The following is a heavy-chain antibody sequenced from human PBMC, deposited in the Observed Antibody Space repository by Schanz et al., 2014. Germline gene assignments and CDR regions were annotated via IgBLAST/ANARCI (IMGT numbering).Heavy chain of an antibody. D-gene: IGHD3-16*01. CDR1: GYTFSSYG. Sequence: QVQLVQSGAEVKKPGASVKVSCKTSGYTFSSYGITWVRQAPGQGLEWMGWISPYNGNTNYAPKVQGRVTVTTDTSTSTVYMELRSLTSDDTAHYYCVRVPSRDVSFDLWGRGTLVTVSS. J-gene: IGHJ2*01. CDR3: VRVPSRDVSFDL. V-gene: IGHV1-18*01. CDR2: ISPYNGNT.